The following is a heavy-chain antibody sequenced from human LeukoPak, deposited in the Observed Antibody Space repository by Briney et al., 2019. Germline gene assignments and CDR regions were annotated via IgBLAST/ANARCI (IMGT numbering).Heavy chain of an antibody. CDR2: INDNGGRT. CDR3: VKDVGGSYAFDY. Sequence: GGSLRHSCSASGFTFSRYAMHWVRQAPGKGLEYVSGINDNGGRTHYGDSVKGRFSISRDSSKNTLHLQMSTLRAEDTALYYCVKDVGGSYAFDYWGQGILVTVAS. V-gene: IGHV3-64D*09. J-gene: IGHJ4*02. D-gene: IGHD1-26*01. CDR1: GFTFSRYA.